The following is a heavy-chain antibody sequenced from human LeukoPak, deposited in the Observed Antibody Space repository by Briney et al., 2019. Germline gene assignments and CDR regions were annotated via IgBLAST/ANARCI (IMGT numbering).Heavy chain of an antibody. D-gene: IGHD5-18*01. Sequence: GGSLRLSCAASRFTFSSYRMSWVRQAPGKGLEWVANIKQDGSEKYYVDSVKGRFTISRDNAKNSLYLQMNSLRAEDTAVYYCAREGYSYLVYYFDYWGQGTLVTVSS. V-gene: IGHV3-7*01. CDR2: IKQDGSEK. J-gene: IGHJ4*02. CDR3: AREGYSYLVYYFDY. CDR1: RFTFSSYR.